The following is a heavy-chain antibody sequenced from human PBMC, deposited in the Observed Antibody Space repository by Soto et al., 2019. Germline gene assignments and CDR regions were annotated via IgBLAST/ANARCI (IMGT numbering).Heavy chain of an antibody. CDR3: ARGMAEEQIFYYFDY. CDR2: IYYSGST. D-gene: IGHD3-9*01. CDR1: GGSISSGDYY. V-gene: IGHV4-61*08. J-gene: IGHJ4*02. Sequence: SETLSLTCTVSGGSISSGDYYWSWIRQPPGKGLEWIGYIYYSGSTTYNPSLKNRVTISVDASKSQFYLKLRSVTAADTAVYYCARGMAEEQIFYYFDYWGQGALVTAPQ.